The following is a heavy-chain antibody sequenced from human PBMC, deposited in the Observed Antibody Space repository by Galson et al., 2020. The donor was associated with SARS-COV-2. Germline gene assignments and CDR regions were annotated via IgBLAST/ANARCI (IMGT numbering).Heavy chain of an antibody. V-gene: IGHV4-59*01. CDR1: GGSISSYH. J-gene: IGHJ6*02. CDR3: ARVGMATTSYYYYGMDV. CDR2: IYNSGST. Sequence: SETLSLTCTVSGGSISSYHWSWIRQPPGNGLEWIGSIYNSGSTNYNPSLKSRVTISVDTSKNQFSLKLSSVTAADTAVYYCARVGMATTSYYYYGMDVWGQGTTVTVSS. D-gene: IGHD5-12*01.